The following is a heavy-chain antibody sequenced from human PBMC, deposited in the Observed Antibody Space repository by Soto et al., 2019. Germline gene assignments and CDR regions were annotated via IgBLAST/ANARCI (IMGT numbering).Heavy chain of an antibody. V-gene: IGHV1-18*04. CDR3: ARDFYVSGEYYFDY. CDR1: GYTFTSYG. CDR2: ISAYNGNT. Sequence: ASVKVSGKASGYTFTSYGISCVRQAPGQGLEWMGWISAYNGNTNYAQKLQGRVTMTTDTSTSTAYMELRSLRSDDTAVYYCARDFYVSGEYYFDYWGQGTLVTVSS. J-gene: IGHJ4*02. D-gene: IGHD5-12*01.